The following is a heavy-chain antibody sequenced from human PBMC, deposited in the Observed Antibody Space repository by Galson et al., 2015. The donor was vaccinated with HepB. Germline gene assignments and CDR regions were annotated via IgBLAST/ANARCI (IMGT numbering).Heavy chain of an antibody. CDR3: ARDGLPYTLVRGVPDY. D-gene: IGHD3-10*01. Sequence: SLRLSCAASGFTFSSYSMNWVRQAPGKGLEWVSSISSSSSYIYYADSVKGRFTISRDNAKNSLYLQMNSLRAEDTAVYYCARDGLPYTLVRGVPDYWGQGTLVTVSS. CDR1: GFTFSSYS. J-gene: IGHJ4*02. CDR2: ISSSSSYI. V-gene: IGHV3-21*01.